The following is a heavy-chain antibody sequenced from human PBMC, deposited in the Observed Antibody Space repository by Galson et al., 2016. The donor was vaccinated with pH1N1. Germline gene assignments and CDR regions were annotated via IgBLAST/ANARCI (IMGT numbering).Heavy chain of an antibody. CDR3: ARDVSIPVLLPDF. CDR1: GYTFNNYG. Sequence: SVNISCKASGYTFNNYGIIWVRQDPRQELQCMAWMSAYTGEENYAQTFQGRVTMATDTSTNTAYMELRNLTSHDTAVYYCARDVSIPVLLPDFWGQGTLVTVSS. J-gene: IGHJ4*02. D-gene: IGHD3-3*02. V-gene: IGHV1-18*01. CDR2: MSAYTGEE.